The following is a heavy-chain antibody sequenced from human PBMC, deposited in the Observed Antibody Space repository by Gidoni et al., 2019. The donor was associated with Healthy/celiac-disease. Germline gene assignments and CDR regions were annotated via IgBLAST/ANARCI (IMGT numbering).Heavy chain of an antibody. CDR1: GGSISSSSYY. J-gene: IGHJ4*02. Sequence: QLQLQESGPGLVKPSETLSLTCTVSGGSISSSSYYWGWIRQPPGKWLEWIGSIYYSGSTNYHPSLNSRVTISGETSKNQFFLKLSSVTAADTAVYYCARHCISIGYPDYWGQGTLGTVSS. CDR3: ARHCISIGYPDY. V-gene: IGHV4-39*01. D-gene: IGHD3-22*01. CDR2: IYYSGST.